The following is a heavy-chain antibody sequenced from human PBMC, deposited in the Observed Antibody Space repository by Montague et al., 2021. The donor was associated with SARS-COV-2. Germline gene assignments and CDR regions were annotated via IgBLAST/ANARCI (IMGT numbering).Heavy chain of an antibody. J-gene: IGHJ4*02. CDR3: AREGALVDTPMMAFDY. CDR1: GFTFSSYT. D-gene: IGHD5-18*01. CDR2: ISYDGSNA. Sequence: SPRLSCAASGFTFSSYTMHWVRQAPGKGLEWVAIISYDGSNAYYADSVKGRFTVSRDNSKRTLYLEMDSPRAEDTAVYYCAREGALVDTPMMAFDYWGQGALVTVSS. V-gene: IGHV3-30*04.